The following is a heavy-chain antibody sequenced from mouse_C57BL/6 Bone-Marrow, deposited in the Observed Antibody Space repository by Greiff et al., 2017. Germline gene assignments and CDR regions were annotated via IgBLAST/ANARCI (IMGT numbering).Heavy chain of an antibody. CDR1: GYTFTSYW. CDR3: AREDYYGSPDY. Sequence: QVQLQQPGAELVKPGASVKLSCKASGYTFTSYWMHWVKQRPGRGLEWIGRIAPNSGGTKYNEKFKSKATLTVDKPSSTAYMQLSSLTSEDSAVYYCAREDYYGSPDYWGQGTTLTVSS. CDR2: IAPNSGGT. V-gene: IGHV1-72*01. D-gene: IGHD1-1*01. J-gene: IGHJ2*01.